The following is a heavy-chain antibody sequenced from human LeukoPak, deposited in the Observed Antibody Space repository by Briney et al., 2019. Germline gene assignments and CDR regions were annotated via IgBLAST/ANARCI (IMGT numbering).Heavy chain of an antibody. J-gene: IGHJ4*02. CDR2: IYYSGST. CDR3: ARDHRLSGSGH. CDR1: GDSISSYY. V-gene: IGHV4-59*12. D-gene: IGHD3-10*01. Sequence: KPSETLSLTCTVSGDSISSYYCSWIRQPPGKGLEWIGYIYYSGSTSYNPSLKSRVTISLDTSNNQFSLKLSSVTAADTAVYYCARDHRLSGSGHWGQGTLVTVSS.